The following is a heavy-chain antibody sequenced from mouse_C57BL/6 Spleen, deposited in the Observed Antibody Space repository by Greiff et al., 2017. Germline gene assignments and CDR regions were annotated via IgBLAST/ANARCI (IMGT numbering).Heavy chain of an antibody. J-gene: IGHJ2*01. CDR1: GFTFSSYG. CDR2: ISSGGSYT. Sequence: VQLKQSGGDLVKPGGSLKLSCAASGFTFSSYGMSWVRQTPDKRLEWVATISSGGSYTYYPDSVKGRFTISRDNAKNTLYLQMSSLKSEDTAMYYCARLDGYFDYWGQGTTLTVSS. D-gene: IGHD2-3*01. V-gene: IGHV5-6*01. CDR3: ARLDGYFDY.